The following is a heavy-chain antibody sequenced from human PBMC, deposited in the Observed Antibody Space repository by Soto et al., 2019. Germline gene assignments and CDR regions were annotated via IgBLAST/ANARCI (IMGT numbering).Heavy chain of an antibody. V-gene: IGHV1-69*13. CDR2: VIPIFGTT. CDR3: ARSDYFGNSLGYYYGMDF. D-gene: IGHD3-9*01. CDR1: GGTFSNYA. J-gene: IGHJ6*02. Sequence: ASVKVSCKASGGTFSNYAITWVRQAPGQGLEWLGRVIPIFGTTGYAQKFQGRVTITADESTTTAYMELSSLRSEDTAVYYCARSDYFGNSLGYYYGMDFWGQGTTVTVSS.